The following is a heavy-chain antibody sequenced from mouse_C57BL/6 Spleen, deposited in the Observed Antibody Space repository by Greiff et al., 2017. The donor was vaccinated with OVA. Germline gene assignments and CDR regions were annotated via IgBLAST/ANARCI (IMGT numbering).Heavy chain of an antibody. Sequence: EVQLVESGGGLVKPGGSLKLSCAASGFTFSSYAMPWVRQTPEKRLEWVATISDGGSYTYYPDNVKGRFTISRDNAKNNLYLQMSHLKSEDTAMYYCARDDSSGYVDYAMDYWGQGTSVTVSS. V-gene: IGHV5-4*01. CDR3: ARDDSSGYVDYAMDY. D-gene: IGHD3-2*02. CDR2: ISDGGSYT. J-gene: IGHJ4*01. CDR1: GFTFSSYA.